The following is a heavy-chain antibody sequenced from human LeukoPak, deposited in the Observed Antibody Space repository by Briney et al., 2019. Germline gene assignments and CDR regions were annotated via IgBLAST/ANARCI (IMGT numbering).Heavy chain of an antibody. D-gene: IGHD3-3*01. V-gene: IGHV4-59*02. J-gene: IGHJ5*02. Sequence: PSETLSLTCTFPGASVSSYYWDWLRQTPGKGLEWIGYISDTGKTDSNPSLKSRVSISLGPANKQFSLRLRSVTAADSAVYYCATGYYEPFATWGPGILVSVSS. CDR3: ATGYYEPFAT. CDR1: GASVSSYY. CDR2: ISDTGKT.